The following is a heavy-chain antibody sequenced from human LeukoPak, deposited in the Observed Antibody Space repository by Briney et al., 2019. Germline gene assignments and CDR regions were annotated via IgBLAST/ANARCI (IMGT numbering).Heavy chain of an antibody. CDR2: INPNSGGT. Sequence: SVKVSCKASGYTFTGYYMHWVRQAPGQGLEWMGRINPNSGGTNYAQKFQGRVTMTRDTSISTAYIELSRLRSDDTAVYYCARDLYDSSGYAYYYYVDVWGKGTTVTVSS. CDR3: ARDLYDSSGYAYYYYVDV. V-gene: IGHV1-2*06. D-gene: IGHD3-22*01. CDR1: GYTFTGYY. J-gene: IGHJ6*03.